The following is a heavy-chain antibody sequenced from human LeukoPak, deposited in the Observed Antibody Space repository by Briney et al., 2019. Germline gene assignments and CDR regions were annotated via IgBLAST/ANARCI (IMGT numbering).Heavy chain of an antibody. J-gene: IGHJ6*03. CDR3: ARGDIAVADDYYYYMDV. V-gene: IGHV1-2*02. D-gene: IGHD6-19*01. CDR2: INPKSCST. Sequence: GASVTVSCKASGYIFTGYYMHWVRQAPGQGLEWVEWINPKSCSTNYAQKVQGRVTMTRDTSISTAYMELSRMRSDDTAVYYGARGDIAVADDYYYYMDVWGKGTTVTVSS. CDR1: GYIFTGYY.